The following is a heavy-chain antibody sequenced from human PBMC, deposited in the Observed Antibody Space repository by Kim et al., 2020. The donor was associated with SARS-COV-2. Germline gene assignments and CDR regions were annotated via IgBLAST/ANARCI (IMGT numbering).Heavy chain of an antibody. CDR3: AREGYFDGGSFFFDY. V-gene: IGHV4-59*11. J-gene: IGHJ4*02. Sequence: SETLSLTCTVSGVSITSHYWTWIRQPPGKGLEWIGNVFHSGSANYNPSLKSRVTMSVDTSKNQLSLQLSSMTAADTAVYYCAREGYFDGGSFFFDYWGQGGLVTVSS. CDR2: VFHSGSA. D-gene: IGHD2-15*01. CDR1: GVSITSHY.